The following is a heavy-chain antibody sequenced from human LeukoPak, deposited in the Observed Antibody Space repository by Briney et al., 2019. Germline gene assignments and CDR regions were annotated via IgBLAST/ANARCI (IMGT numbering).Heavy chain of an antibody. CDR1: GGSISNYY. V-gene: IGHV4-38-2*02. Sequence: PSETLSLTCTVSGGSISNYYWSWIRQPPGKGLEWIGSIYHSGSTYYNPSLKSRVTISVDTSKNQFSLKLSSVTAADTAVYYCARDYVVRGVIIDYFDYWGQGTLVTVSS. D-gene: IGHD3-10*01. J-gene: IGHJ4*02. CDR3: ARDYVVRGVIIDYFDY. CDR2: IYHSGST.